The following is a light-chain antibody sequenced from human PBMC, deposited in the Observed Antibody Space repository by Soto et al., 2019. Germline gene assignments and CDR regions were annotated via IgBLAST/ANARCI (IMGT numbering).Light chain of an antibody. V-gene: IGKV3-20*01. Sequence: EIVLTQSPGTLSLSPGERATLSCRASQSVSSSYLAWYQQKPGQAPRLLVYGASSRATGIPDRFSGSGSGTDFTLTISSLQSEDFAVYYCQQDNDWPPWTFGQGTKVDIK. J-gene: IGKJ1*01. CDR1: QSVSSSY. CDR2: GAS. CDR3: QQDNDWPPWT.